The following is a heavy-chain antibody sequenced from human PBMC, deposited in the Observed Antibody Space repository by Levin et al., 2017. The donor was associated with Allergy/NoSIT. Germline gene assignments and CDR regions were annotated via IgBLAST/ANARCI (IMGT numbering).Heavy chain of an antibody. V-gene: IGHV3-72*01. D-gene: IGHD1-26*01. CDR3: VRAGSGNNYYSDY. CDR2: SRNKANSYST. Sequence: PGGSLRLSCAASAFSLTGHYMDWVRQAPGKGLEWVGRSRNKANSYSTEYAASVKGRFSISRGDSKNSLYLQMNSLKIEDTAVYYCVRAGSGNNYYSDYWGQGTLVTVSS. CDR1: AFSLTGHY. J-gene: IGHJ4*02.